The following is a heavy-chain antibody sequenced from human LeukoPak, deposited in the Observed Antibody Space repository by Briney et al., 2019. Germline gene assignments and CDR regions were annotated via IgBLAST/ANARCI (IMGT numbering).Heavy chain of an antibody. D-gene: IGHD1-26*01. J-gene: IGHJ3*01. V-gene: IGHV4-4*02. CDR1: GGSISSSNW. CDR2: IYETGST. CDR3: ARDRRAARGAFDL. Sequence: SETLSLTCGVSGGSISSSNWWSWVRPPPGKGLEWIGEIYETGSTNYNPSLKSRVTISIDKSKKQFSLKLTSVTAADTALYFCARDRRAARGAFDLWGQGTMVTVSS.